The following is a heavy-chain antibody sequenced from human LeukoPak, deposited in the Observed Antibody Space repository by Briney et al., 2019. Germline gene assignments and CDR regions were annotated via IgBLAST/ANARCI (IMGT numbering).Heavy chain of an antibody. V-gene: IGHV3-48*02. Sequence: GGSLRLSCAASGFTFSSYSMNWVRQAPGKGLEWVWYISSSSSTIYYAVSVKGRFTISRDNAKNSLYLQMNSLRDEDTAVYYCARDPGGLRYLGGGAEDYWGQGTLVTVSS. D-gene: IGHD3-9*01. CDR2: ISSSSSTI. CDR1: GFTFSSYS. J-gene: IGHJ4*02. CDR3: ARDPGGLRYLGGGAEDY.